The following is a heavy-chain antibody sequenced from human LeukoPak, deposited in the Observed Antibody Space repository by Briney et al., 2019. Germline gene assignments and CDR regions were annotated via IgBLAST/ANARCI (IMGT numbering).Heavy chain of an antibody. CDR3: VRGRSHWAY. D-gene: IGHD3-10*01. Sequence: SETLSLTCTVSGGSISSYYWSWIRQPPGKGLQWIGYIYYSGSTNYNPSLKSRVAISVDTSKNHFSLKLSSVTAADTAVYYCVRGRSHWAYWGQGTLVTVSS. CDR2: IYYSGST. CDR1: GGSISSYY. J-gene: IGHJ4*02. V-gene: IGHV4-59*01.